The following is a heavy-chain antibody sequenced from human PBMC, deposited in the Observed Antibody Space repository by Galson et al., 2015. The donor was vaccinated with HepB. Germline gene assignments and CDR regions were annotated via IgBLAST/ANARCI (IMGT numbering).Heavy chain of an antibody. V-gene: IGHV3-48*02. J-gene: IGHJ6*02. CDR3: ARDEGYYGSGSTGSYYYYGMDV. D-gene: IGHD3-10*01. CDR2: ISSSSSTI. CDR1: GFTFSSYS. Sequence: SLRLSCAASGFTFSSYSMNWVRQAPGKGLEWVSYISSSSSTIYYADSVKGRFTISRDNAKNSLFLQMNSLRDEDTAVYYCARDEGYYGSGSTGSYYYYGMDVWGQGTTITVSS.